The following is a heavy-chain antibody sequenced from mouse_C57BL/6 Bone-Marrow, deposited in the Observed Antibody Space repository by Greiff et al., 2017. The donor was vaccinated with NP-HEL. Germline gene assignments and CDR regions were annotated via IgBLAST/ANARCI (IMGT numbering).Heavy chain of an antibody. V-gene: IGHV1-4*01. CDR1: GYTFTSYT. CDR3: SHSPYYYCSISFAD. J-gene: IGHJ3*01. CDR2: INPSSGYT. D-gene: IGHD1-1*01. Sequence: QVQLQQSGAELARPGASVKMSCTASGYTFTSYTMHWVQQRPGQGLEWIGYINPSSGYTKYNQKFKDKATLTADKSSSTAYMQLCSLTSEDSAVYYCSHSPYYYCSISFADWGQGTLVTVSA.